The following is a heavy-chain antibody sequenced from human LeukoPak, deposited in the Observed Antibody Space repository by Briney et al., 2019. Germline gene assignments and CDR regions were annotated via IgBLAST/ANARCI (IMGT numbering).Heavy chain of an antibody. CDR3: AKDREDYYDSSGYPDY. CDR2: ISGSGGST. D-gene: IGHD3-22*01. CDR1: GFTFSSYA. Sequence: GGSLKLSCAASGFTFSSYAMSWVRQAPGKGLEWVSAISGSGGSTYYADSVKGRFTISRDNSKNTLYLQMNSLRAEDTAVYYCAKDREDYYDSSGYPDYWGQGTLVTVSS. J-gene: IGHJ4*02. V-gene: IGHV3-23*01.